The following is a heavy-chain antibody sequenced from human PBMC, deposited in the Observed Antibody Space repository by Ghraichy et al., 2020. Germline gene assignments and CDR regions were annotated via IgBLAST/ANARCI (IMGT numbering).Heavy chain of an antibody. D-gene: IGHD2-21*01. J-gene: IGHJ6*02. Sequence: ASVKVSCKASGYTFPTYALHWVRQAPGQGLEWMGWLSLDTGNTKDAQQFRDRVTLTRDTSTSTAYMELSSLTSEDTAVYYCARGARAIPSYNFYGLDVWGQGTAVTVSS. CDR3: ARGARAIPSYNFYGLDV. CDR2: LSLDTGNT. V-gene: IGHV1-3*01. CDR1: GYTFPTYA.